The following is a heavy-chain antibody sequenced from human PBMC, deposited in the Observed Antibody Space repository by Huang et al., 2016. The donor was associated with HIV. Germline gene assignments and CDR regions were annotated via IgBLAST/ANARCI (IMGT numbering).Heavy chain of an antibody. CDR1: GGSISSYY. D-gene: IGHD3-10*01. Sequence: QVQLQESGPGLVKPSETLSLTCTVSGGSISSYYWSWIRQPAGKGLEWIGRIYTRVSTNYNPTLKSRVTMPVDTSKTQSSLKLSSVTAADTAVYYCARGGELLWFGEPGGWFDPWGQGTLVTVSS. CDR2: IYTRVST. CDR3: ARGGELLWFGEPGGWFDP. V-gene: IGHV4-4*07. J-gene: IGHJ5*02.